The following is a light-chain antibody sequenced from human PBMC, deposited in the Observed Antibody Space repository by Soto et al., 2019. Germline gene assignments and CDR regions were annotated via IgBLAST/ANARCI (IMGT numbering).Light chain of an antibody. CDR1: SSDVGAYNY. J-gene: IGLJ2*01. CDR2: DVD. Sequence: QSALTQPASVSGYPGQSITISCTGTSSDVGAYNYVSWYQQHPGKAPKLMIYDVDNRPSGVSNRFSGSKSGNTASLTISGLQAEDEADYYCSSYTASFTVLFGGGTKLTVL. CDR3: SSYTASFTVL. V-gene: IGLV2-14*01.